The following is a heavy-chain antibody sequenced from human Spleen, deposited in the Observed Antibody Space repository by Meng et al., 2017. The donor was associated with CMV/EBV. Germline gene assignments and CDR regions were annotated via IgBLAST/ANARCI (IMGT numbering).Heavy chain of an antibody. CDR2: ISTTSSYI. CDR3: ATRGSDILTGPIDY. CDR1: GFTFSAYS. D-gene: IGHD3-9*01. Sequence: GESLKISCAASGFTFSAYSMNWVRQAPGKGLEWVSSISTTSSYIYYADSMKGRFTISRDNAKNSLYLQMNSLRAEDTAVYYCATRGSDILTGPIDYWGQGTPVTVSS. V-gene: IGHV3-21*01. J-gene: IGHJ4*02.